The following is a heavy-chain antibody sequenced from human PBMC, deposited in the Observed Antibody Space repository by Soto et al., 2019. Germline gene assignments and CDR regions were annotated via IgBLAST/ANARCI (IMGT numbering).Heavy chain of an antibody. Sequence: SETLSLTCTVSGGSISSGDYYWSWIRQPPGKGLEWIGYIYYSGSTYYNPSLKSRVTISVDTSKNQFSLKLSSVTAADTAVYYCARAGEYYYDSSGQKQPFDYWGQGTLVTVSS. CDR2: IYYSGST. D-gene: IGHD3-22*01. J-gene: IGHJ4*02. V-gene: IGHV4-30-4*01. CDR3: ARAGEYYYDSSGQKQPFDY. CDR1: GGSISSGDYY.